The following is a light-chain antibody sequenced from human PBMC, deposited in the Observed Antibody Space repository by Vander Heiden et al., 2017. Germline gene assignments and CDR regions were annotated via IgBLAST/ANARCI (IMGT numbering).Light chain of an antibody. CDR3: QQYGSSPT. Sequence: PRERATLSCRASQTVSSRYLAWYQQKPGQAPRLLIYGASSRATGIPDRFSGSGSGTDFTLTVTRLEPEDSAVYYCQQYGSSPTFGGGTKVEIK. J-gene: IGKJ4*01. CDR2: GAS. CDR1: QTVSSRY. V-gene: IGKV3-20*01.